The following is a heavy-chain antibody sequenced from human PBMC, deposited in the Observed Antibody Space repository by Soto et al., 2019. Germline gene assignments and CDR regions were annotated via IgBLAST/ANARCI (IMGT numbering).Heavy chain of an antibody. CDR2: IWYDGSNK. Sequence: PGGSLRLSCAACGFTFSIYGMHWVCQAQGKGLEWVAVIWYDGSNKYYADSVKGRFTISRDNSKNTLYLQMNSLRAEDTAVYYCARGHGWQTENDAFDIWGQGTMVTVSS. J-gene: IGHJ3*02. D-gene: IGHD2-21*02. CDR1: GFTFSIYG. CDR3: ARGHGWQTENDAFDI. V-gene: IGHV3-33*01.